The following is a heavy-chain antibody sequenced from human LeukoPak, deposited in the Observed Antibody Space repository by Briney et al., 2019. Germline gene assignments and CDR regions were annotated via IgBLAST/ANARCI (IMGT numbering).Heavy chain of an antibody. Sequence: GGSLRLSCAASGITFSSYGMHWVRQAPGKGLEWVAFIRYDGSNKYYADSVKGRFTISRDNSKNTLYLQMNSLRAEDTAVYYCAKDLRPKDYIVLMVYAIGFWGQGTLVTVSS. CDR1: GITFSSYG. CDR2: IRYDGSNK. V-gene: IGHV3-30*02. D-gene: IGHD2-8*01. J-gene: IGHJ4*02. CDR3: AKDLRPKDYIVLMVYAIGF.